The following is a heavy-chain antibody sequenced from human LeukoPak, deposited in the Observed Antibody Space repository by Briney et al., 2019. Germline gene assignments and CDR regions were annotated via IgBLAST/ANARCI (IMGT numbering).Heavy chain of an antibody. D-gene: IGHD4-11*01. CDR2: IYYNGST. V-gene: IGHV4-59*01. Sequence: SETLSLTCTVSGGSISTYYWTWIRQPPGKGLEWIGYIYYNGSTNYNPSLKSRVTISVDTSKNQFSLKLSSVTAADTAVYYCARGYSNVDYWGQGTLVTVSS. J-gene: IGHJ4*02. CDR3: ARGYSNVDY. CDR1: GGSISTYY.